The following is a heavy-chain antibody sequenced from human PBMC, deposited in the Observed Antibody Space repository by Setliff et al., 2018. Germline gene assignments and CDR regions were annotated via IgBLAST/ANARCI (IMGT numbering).Heavy chain of an antibody. CDR1: GYTFTNFG. D-gene: IGHD5-12*01. CDR3: ARSSRSGYYHQRDSFDI. CDR2: ISASNGKT. Sequence: ASVKVSCKASGYTFTNFGISWVREAPGQGLEWMGWISASNGKTNYAQKFQGRVTMTTDTSTNTAYLEVRSLRSDDTAIYYCARSSRSGYYHQRDSFDIWGQGTRVTVSS. J-gene: IGHJ3*02. V-gene: IGHV1-18*01.